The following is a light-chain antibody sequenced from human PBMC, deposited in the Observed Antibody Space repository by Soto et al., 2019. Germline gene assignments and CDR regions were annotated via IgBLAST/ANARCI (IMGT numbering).Light chain of an antibody. Sequence: QSVLTQPPSASGTPGQRVTISCSEGSSNIGTNFVSWYQLLPGTAPKLLIFRNNQRPSGVPDRFSGSRSGTSAPLAISGLRSEDEADYFCAAWDDNLSALVFGGGTKLTVL. J-gene: IGLJ2*01. V-gene: IGLV1-47*01. CDR2: RNN. CDR3: AAWDDNLSALV. CDR1: SSNIGTNF.